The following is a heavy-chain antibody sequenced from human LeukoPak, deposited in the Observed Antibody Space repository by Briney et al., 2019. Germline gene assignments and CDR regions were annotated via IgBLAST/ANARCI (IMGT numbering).Heavy chain of an antibody. CDR1: GGSISSYY. J-gene: IGHJ5*02. V-gene: IGHV4-59*01. CDR2: IYYSGST. Sequence: SETLSLTCTVSGGSISSYYWSWIRQPPGKGLEWVGDIYYSGSTNYNPSLKRRVTISVDTSKNQFSLQLISVTAADTAVYYCARGGYSGYDSGWFDPWGQGTLVTVSS. CDR3: ARGGYSGYDSGWFDP. D-gene: IGHD5-12*01.